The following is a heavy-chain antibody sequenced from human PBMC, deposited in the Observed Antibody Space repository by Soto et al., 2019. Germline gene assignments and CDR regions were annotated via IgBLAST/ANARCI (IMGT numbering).Heavy chain of an antibody. CDR2: INSDGSRT. J-gene: IGHJ4*02. CDR1: GFTFSNYW. V-gene: IGHV3-74*01. Sequence: WGSLRISCGTSGFTFSNYWMQWVRQAPGEGLVWLSRINSDGSRTNYADSVKGRFTISRDNAKNTLYLQMDSLRAEDTAVYYCARGWSAYYGYFDYWGQGALVTVSS. CDR3: ARGWSAYYGYFDY. D-gene: IGHD3-3*01.